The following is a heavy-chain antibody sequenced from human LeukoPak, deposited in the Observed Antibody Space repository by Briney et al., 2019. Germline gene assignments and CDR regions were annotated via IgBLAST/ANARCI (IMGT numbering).Heavy chain of an antibody. Sequence: GGSLRLSCAASGFTFRSHAISWVRQAPGKGLEWVSTITSISNTYYPDSVKGRFTISRDNSRDTLYLQMNTLRAEDTAIYYCAHRTAFDSWGQGTLVTVSS. CDR1: GFTFRSHA. V-gene: IGHV3-23*01. D-gene: IGHD1-14*01. J-gene: IGHJ4*02. CDR2: ITSISNT. CDR3: AHRTAFDS.